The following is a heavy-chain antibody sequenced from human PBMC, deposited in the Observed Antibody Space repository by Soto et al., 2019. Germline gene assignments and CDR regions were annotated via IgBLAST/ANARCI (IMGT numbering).Heavy chain of an antibody. D-gene: IGHD1-7*01. CDR1: GYTFTSYG. J-gene: IGHJ4*02. Sequence: QVQLVQSGAEVKKPGASVKVSCKASGYTFTSYGISWVRQAPGQGLEWTGWISAYNGNTNYAQKLQGRVTRTTDTTTSTAYMELRCLRSDDTAVYYCARDRYITGTGGFDYWGQGTLVPVSS. CDR2: ISAYNGNT. V-gene: IGHV1-18*01. CDR3: ARDRYITGTGGFDY.